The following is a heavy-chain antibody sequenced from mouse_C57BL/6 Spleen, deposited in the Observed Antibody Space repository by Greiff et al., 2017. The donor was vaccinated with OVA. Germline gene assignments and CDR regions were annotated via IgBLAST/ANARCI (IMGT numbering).Heavy chain of an antibody. Sequence: VQLQESGPELVKPGASVKISCKASGYAFSSSWMNWVKQRPGKGLEWIGRIYPGDGDTNYNGKFKGKATLTADKSSSTAYMQLSSLTSEDSAVYFCAREGEYLCFDYWGQGTTLTVSS. D-gene: IGHD5-2*01. CDR1: GYAFSSSW. V-gene: IGHV1-82*01. J-gene: IGHJ2*01. CDR2: IYPGDGDT. CDR3: AREGEYLCFDY.